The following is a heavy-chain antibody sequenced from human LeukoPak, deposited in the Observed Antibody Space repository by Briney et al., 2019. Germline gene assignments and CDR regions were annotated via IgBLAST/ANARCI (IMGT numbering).Heavy chain of an antibody. CDR1: GYTFTGYY. J-gene: IGHJ4*02. CDR2: INPNSGGT. Sequence: ASVKVSCKASGYTFTGYYMHWVRQAPGQGLEWMGWINPNSGGTNYAQKFQGRVTMTRDTSISTAYMELSRLRSDDTAVCYCARVTYYYDSSGYYYGFIPFDYWGQGTLVTVSS. D-gene: IGHD3-22*01. CDR3: ARVTYYYDSSGYYYGFIPFDY. V-gene: IGHV1-2*02.